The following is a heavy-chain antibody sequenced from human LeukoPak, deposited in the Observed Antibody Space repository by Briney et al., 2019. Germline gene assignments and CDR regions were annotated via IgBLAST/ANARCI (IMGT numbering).Heavy chain of an antibody. Sequence: GRSLRLSCAASGLTFSSYGRHWVRQAPGKGLEWVAVISYDGSNKYYADSVKGRFNISRDNSKNTLYLQMNSLRAEDTAVYYCAKDLANTVTYYFDYWGQGTLVTVSS. J-gene: IGHJ4*02. CDR3: AKDLANTVTYYFDY. D-gene: IGHD4-17*01. V-gene: IGHV3-30*18. CDR2: ISYDGSNK. CDR1: GLTFSSYG.